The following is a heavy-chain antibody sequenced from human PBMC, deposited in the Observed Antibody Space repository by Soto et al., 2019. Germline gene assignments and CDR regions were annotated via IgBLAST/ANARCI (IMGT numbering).Heavy chain of an antibody. Sequence: GASVKVSCKVSGYIFSHYFINWVRQAPGEGLEWMGWVSPYTGDTSYADNFQGRVTMTTDPSTSTAYVELRSLRSDDTAVYYCAGDKHPTMKTVAIATGYPTRYGMDVWGQGTTVTVSS. V-gene: IGHV1-18*01. J-gene: IGHJ6*02. D-gene: IGHD3-22*01. CDR3: AGDKHPTMKTVAIATGYPTRYGMDV. CDR1: GYIFSHYF. CDR2: VSPYTGDT.